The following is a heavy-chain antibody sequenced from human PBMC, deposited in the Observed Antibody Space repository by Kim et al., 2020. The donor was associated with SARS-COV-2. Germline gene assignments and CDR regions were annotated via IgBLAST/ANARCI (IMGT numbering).Heavy chain of an antibody. Sequence: GGSLRLSCAASGFTFSSYWMHWVRQAPGKGLVWVSRINSDGSSTSYADSVKGRFTISRDNAKNTLYLQMNSLRAEDTAVYYCARDQRPHYDFWSGYYFTTTGPSSYGMDVWGQGTTVTVSS. V-gene: IGHV3-74*01. CDR1: GFTFSSYW. J-gene: IGHJ6*02. CDR2: INSDGSST. CDR3: ARDQRPHYDFWSGYYFTTTGPSSYGMDV. D-gene: IGHD3-3*01.